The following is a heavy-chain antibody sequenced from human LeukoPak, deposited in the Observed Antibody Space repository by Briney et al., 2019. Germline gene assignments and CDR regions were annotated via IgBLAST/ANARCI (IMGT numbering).Heavy chain of an antibody. Sequence: ASVKVSCKASGYTFTSYGISWVRQAPGQGLEWMGWISAYNGNTNYAQKLQGRVTMTTDTSTSTAYMELRSLRSDDTAVYYCARSEVAVVTHWYFDLWGRGTLVTVSS. CDR1: GYTFTSYG. CDR2: ISAYNGNT. D-gene: IGHD4-23*01. J-gene: IGHJ2*01. V-gene: IGHV1-18*01. CDR3: ARSEVAVVTHWYFDL.